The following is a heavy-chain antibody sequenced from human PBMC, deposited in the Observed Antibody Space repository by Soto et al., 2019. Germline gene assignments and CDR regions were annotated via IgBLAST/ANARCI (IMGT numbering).Heavy chain of an antibody. Sequence: SETLSLTCTVSGGSISSSSYYWGWIRQPPGKGLEWIGSIYYSGSTYYNPSLKSRVTISVDTSKNQFSLKLSSVTAADTAVYYCARHPHSDFDWLLSPPFLDYGMDVWGQGTTVTVSS. J-gene: IGHJ6*02. CDR1: GGSISSSSYY. CDR2: IYYSGST. CDR3: ARHPHSDFDWLLSPPFLDYGMDV. D-gene: IGHD3-9*01. V-gene: IGHV4-39*01.